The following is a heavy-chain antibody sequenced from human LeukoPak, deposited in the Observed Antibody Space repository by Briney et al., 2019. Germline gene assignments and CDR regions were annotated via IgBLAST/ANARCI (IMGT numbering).Heavy chain of an antibody. D-gene: IGHD4-17*01. V-gene: IGHV3-11*04. CDR1: GFTFSDYY. J-gene: IGHJ4*02. CDR2: FSTRSGTI. Sequence: KPGGSLRLSCAASGFTFSDYYMSWIRQAPGKGLEWISYFSTRSGTISYADSVKGRFAISRDNAKNSLYLQMNSLRDEDTAVYYCARDQDYGFDYWGQGTLVTVSS. CDR3: ARDQDYGFDY.